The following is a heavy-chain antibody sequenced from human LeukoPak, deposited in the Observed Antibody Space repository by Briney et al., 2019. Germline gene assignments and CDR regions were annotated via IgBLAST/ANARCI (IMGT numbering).Heavy chain of an antibody. CDR3: ARESYSHFDY. J-gene: IGHJ4*02. Sequence: GGSLRLSCAASGFTYSNYWMHWVRQAPGKGLVWVSRIKSDGSRTNYADSVKGRFTISRDNAMNSLYLHMNSLRVEDTAVYYCARESYSHFDYWGQGTLVAVSS. CDR1: GFTYSNYW. D-gene: IGHD3-10*01. V-gene: IGHV3-74*01. CDR2: IKSDGSRT.